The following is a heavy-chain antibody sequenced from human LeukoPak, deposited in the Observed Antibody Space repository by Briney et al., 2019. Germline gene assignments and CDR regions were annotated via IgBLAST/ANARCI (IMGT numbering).Heavy chain of an antibody. Sequence: GGSLRLSCAASGFTFSSYAINWVRQAPGKGLEWVSTISIGGGSTYYADSVKGRFTISRDNAKNSLYLQMNSLRAEDTAVYYCAREGGIRYFDWLLSEDYYGMDVWGQGTTVTVSS. CDR1: GFTFSSYA. CDR2: ISIGGGST. V-gene: IGHV3-23*01. CDR3: AREGGIRYFDWLLSEDYYGMDV. J-gene: IGHJ6*02. D-gene: IGHD3-9*01.